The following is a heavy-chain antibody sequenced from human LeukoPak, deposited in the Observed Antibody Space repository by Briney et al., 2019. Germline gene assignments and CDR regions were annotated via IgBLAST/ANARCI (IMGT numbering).Heavy chain of an antibody. V-gene: IGHV1-46*01. D-gene: IGHD1-26*01. J-gene: IGHJ2*01. CDR1: GYTFTSYY. Sequence: GASVKVSCKASGYTFTSYYMHWVRQAPGRGLEWMGIINPSGGSTSYAQKFQGRVTMTRDTSTSTVYMELSSLRSEDTAVYYCARDYLALWELQPGYFDFWGRGTLVTVSS. CDR2: INPSGGST. CDR3: ARDYLALWELQPGYFDF.